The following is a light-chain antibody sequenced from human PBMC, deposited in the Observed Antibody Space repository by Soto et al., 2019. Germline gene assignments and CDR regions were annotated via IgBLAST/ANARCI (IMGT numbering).Light chain of an antibody. CDR3: GSWDSSLSAYV. Sequence: QSVLSQPRSVSAAPGQRVTISCSGSSSNIVGNSLSCXXQLPXTAPKLLIHDDDQRPSGIPDRFSGSXXGTSATLGITGFQTGDEADYDCGSWDSSLSAYVFGTGTKVTVL. CDR1: SSNIVGNS. CDR2: DDD. J-gene: IGLJ1*01. V-gene: IGLV1-51*01.